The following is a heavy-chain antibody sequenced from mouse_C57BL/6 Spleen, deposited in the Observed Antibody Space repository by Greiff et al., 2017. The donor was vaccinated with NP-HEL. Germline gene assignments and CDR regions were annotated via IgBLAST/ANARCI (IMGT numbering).Heavy chain of an antibody. Sequence: VQLKESGPELVKPGASVKISCKASGYPFTGYYMNWVKQSPEKSLEWIGEINPSTGGTTYNQKFKAKATLTVDKSSSTAYMQLKSLTSEDSAVYYCARGITTPYFDYWGQGTTLTVSS. CDR1: GYPFTGYY. CDR2: INPSTGGT. V-gene: IGHV1-42*01. D-gene: IGHD1-1*01. CDR3: ARGITTPYFDY. J-gene: IGHJ2*01.